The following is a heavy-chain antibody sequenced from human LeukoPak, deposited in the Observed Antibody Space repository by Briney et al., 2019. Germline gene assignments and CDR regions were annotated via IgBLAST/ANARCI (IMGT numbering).Heavy chain of an antibody. Sequence: PSETLSLTCTVSGGSINIHYWSWIRQPPEKGLEWIGDIYYKGNTNYNPSLKSRVTISVDTSKNHLSLKLTSVLAADTAIYYCVRRDNTGWNYYDYWGQGILVTVSS. V-gene: IGHV4-59*08. CDR3: VRRDNTGWNYYDY. CDR2: IYYKGNT. D-gene: IGHD6-19*01. J-gene: IGHJ4*02. CDR1: GGSINIHY.